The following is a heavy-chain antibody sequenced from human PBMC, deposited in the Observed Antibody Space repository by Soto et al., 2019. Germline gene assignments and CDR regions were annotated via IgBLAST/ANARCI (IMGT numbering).Heavy chain of an antibody. CDR2: TKYRSKWYT. J-gene: IGHJ4*02. Sequence: SQTLSLTCAISGDSVSSNIAAWNWVRQSPSRGLEWLGRTKYRSKWYTDYATSVKSRISINPDTSKNQVSLQLNSVTPEDTAVYYCAREGSSTSTYYFDFWGQAILLTVSS. D-gene: IGHD6-13*01. CDR1: GDSVSSNIAA. V-gene: IGHV6-1*01. CDR3: AREGSSTSTYYFDF.